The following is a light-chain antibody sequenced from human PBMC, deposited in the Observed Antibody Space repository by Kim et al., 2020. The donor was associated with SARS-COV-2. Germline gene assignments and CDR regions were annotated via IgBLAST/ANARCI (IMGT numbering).Light chain of an antibody. CDR2: QVN. Sequence: SYELTQPPSVSVSPGQTASITCTGYKLGDRYVSWYQQKPGQPPVVVIYQVNQRPSGIPERFSGANSGNTATLTFSGTQAMDEADYYCQAWDSSTHNYVFGAGTKVTVL. CDR3: QAWDSSTHNYV. J-gene: IGLJ1*01. V-gene: IGLV3-1*01. CDR1: KLGDRY.